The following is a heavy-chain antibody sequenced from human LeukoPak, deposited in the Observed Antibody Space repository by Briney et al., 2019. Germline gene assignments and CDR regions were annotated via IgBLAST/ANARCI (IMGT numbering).Heavy chain of an antibody. CDR1: GFTFSNAW. CDR3: ARERQNKDFWSGGDY. Sequence: GGSLRLSCAASGFTFSNAWMSWVRQAPGKGLEWVGRIKSKTDGGTTDYAAHVKGRFTISRDDSKNTLYLQMNSLKTEDTAVYYCARERQNKDFWSGGDYWGQGTLVTVSS. D-gene: IGHD3-3*01. J-gene: IGHJ4*02. V-gene: IGHV3-15*01. CDR2: IKSKTDGGTT.